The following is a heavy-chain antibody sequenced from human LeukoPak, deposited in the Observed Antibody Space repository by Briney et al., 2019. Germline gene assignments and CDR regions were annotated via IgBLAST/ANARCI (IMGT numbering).Heavy chain of an antibody. J-gene: IGHJ4*02. V-gene: IGHV3-21*01. Sequence: GGSLRLSCAASGFTFISYSMNWVRQAPGKGLEWVSSISSSSSYKYYADSVKGRFTISRDNAKDSLYLQMNSLRAEDTAVYYCARGPSSIDYWGQGTLVTVSS. CDR1: GFTFISYS. CDR2: ISSSSSYK. CDR3: ARGPSSIDY.